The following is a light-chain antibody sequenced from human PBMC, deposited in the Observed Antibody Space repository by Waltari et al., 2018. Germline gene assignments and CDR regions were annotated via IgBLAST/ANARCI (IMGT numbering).Light chain of an antibody. CDR2: RNN. CDR1: SSNIGSNY. Sequence: QSVLTQPPSASGTPGQRVTISCSGSSSNIGSNYVYWYQQLPGTAPKLRIYRNNQRPSGVPDRFSGSKSGTSAALAISGLRSEDEADYYCAAWDDSLSGPVFGTGTKVTVL. CDR3: AAWDDSLSGPV. V-gene: IGLV1-47*01. J-gene: IGLJ1*01.